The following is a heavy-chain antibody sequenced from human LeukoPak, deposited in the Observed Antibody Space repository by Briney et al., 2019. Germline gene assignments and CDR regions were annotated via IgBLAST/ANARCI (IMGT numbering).Heavy chain of an antibody. V-gene: IGHV3-21*01. CDR2: ISSSSSYI. CDR1: GFTFSSYS. D-gene: IGHD3-22*01. Sequence: GGSLRLSCAASGFTFSSYSMNWVRQAPGKGLEWVPSISSSSSYIYYADSVKGRFTISRDNAKNPLYLQMNSLGAEDTAVYYCAREGYYDISGYQNFDYWGQGTLVTVSS. CDR3: AREGYYDISGYQNFDY. J-gene: IGHJ4*02.